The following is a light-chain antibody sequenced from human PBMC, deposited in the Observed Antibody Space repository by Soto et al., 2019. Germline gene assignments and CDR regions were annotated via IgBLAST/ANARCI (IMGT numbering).Light chain of an antibody. V-gene: IGKV1-9*01. Sequence: DIQLTQSPSFLSAAVGDRVTVTCRASQGINSYLAWYQQKPGKAPKLLIYTASTLQSGVPSRFSGSGSGTEFTLTITSLQPEDFAAYYCQQLYTYPLTVGGGTKGEIK. CDR1: QGINSY. CDR2: TAS. CDR3: QQLYTYPLT. J-gene: IGKJ4*01.